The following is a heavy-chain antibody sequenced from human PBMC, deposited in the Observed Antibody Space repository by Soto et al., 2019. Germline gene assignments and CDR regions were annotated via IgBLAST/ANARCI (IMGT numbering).Heavy chain of an antibody. V-gene: IGHV3-74*01. D-gene: IGHD3-22*01. CDR3: ASSDSSGYSGGFDY. CDR2: INTDGSST. Sequence: GGSLRLSCAASGFTFSSYWMHWVRQVPGRGLLWVSRINTDGSSTNYADSVKGRFTISRDNAKSTLYLQMNSLGAEDTAVYYCASSDSSGYSGGFDYWGQGTLVTVSS. CDR1: GFTFSSYW. J-gene: IGHJ4*02.